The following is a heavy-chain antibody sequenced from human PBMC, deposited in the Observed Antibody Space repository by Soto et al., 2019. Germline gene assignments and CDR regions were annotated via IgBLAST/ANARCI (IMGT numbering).Heavy chain of an antibody. CDR3: VRDQATGRGWVDLDF. CDR1: GFTLSGYA. Sequence: VQLVESGGGLVQPGGSLRLSCAASGFTLSGYAMNWVRQAPGKGLEWVAFISTSGKHISYADSVMGRFTISTDIARNSLDLRMNSLRNVDTAVYYCVRDQATGRGWVDLDFWGQGSLVTVSS. J-gene: IGHJ4*02. V-gene: IGHV3-48*02. D-gene: IGHD2-15*01. CDR2: ISTSGKHI.